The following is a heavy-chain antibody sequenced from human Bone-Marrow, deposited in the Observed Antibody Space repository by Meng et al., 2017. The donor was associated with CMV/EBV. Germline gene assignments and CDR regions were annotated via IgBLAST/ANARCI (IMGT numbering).Heavy chain of an antibody. CDR2: IRYDGSNK. D-gene: IGHD7-27*01. Sequence: GESLKISCAASGFTFSSYGMHWVRQAPGKGLEWVAFIRYDGSNKYYADSVKGRFTISRDNSKNTLYLQMNSLRAEDTAVYYCARDLGYWGRGKLVTVDS. CDR1: GFTFSSYG. J-gene: IGHJ4*02. CDR3: ARDLGY. V-gene: IGHV3-30*02.